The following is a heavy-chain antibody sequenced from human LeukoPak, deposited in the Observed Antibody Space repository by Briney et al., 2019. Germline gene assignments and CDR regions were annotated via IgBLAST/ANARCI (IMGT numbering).Heavy chain of an antibody. CDR1: AFSLSAYN. Sequence: KAGGSLRLSCAASAFSLSAYNMNWVRQAPGKGLEWVSSISYTGTYIYYADSVKGRFTISRDNAQNSLYLQMNSLRVEDTAVYYCARGGSSGSMIYWGQGTLVTVSS. CDR3: ARGGSSGSMIY. CDR2: ISYTGTYI. J-gene: IGHJ4*02. D-gene: IGHD3-22*01. V-gene: IGHV3-21*01.